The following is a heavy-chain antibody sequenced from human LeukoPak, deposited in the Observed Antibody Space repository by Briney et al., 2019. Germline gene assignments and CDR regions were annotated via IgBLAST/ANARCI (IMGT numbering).Heavy chain of an antibody. D-gene: IGHD1-26*01. CDR1: GFTVSSNY. CDR2: ISAGGST. V-gene: IGHV3-66*01. CDR3: ATMPLEWESRYFDH. Sequence: GGSLRLSCAASGFTVSSNYMHWVRQAPGKGLEWVSVISAGGSTYYADSVKGRFTISRDNSKNTLHLQMNSLRAGDTAVYYCATMPLEWESRYFDHWGQGTLVTVSS. J-gene: IGHJ4*02.